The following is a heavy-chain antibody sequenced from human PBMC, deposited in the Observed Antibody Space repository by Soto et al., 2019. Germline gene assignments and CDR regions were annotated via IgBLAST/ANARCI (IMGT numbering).Heavy chain of an antibody. J-gene: IGHJ5*02. D-gene: IGHD3-10*01. CDR2: ISSSSSYT. V-gene: IGHV3-11*05. Sequence: SESLSYAASGWKYSDYYMSWFRQATGKGLEWVSYISSSSSYTNYADSVKGRFTISRDNAKNSLYLQMNSLRAEDTAVYYCARDRLTMVRGVIHFDPWGQGTLVTVSS. CDR3: ARDRLTMVRGVIHFDP. CDR1: GWKYSDYY.